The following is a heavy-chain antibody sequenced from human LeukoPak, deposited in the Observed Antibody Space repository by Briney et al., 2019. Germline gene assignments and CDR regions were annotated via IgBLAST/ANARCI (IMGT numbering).Heavy chain of an antibody. V-gene: IGHV3-23*01. Sequence: GGSLRLSCAASGFTFGDHAMTWVRQAPGKGLEWVSGIIDTGGATYYADSVKGRFTISRDNSKNTLFLQMNSLRAEDTAVYYCAKFNGHPTTNYYMDVWGEGTTVTVSS. CDR3: AKFNGHPTTNYYMDV. CDR2: IIDTGGAT. CDR1: GFTFGDHA. J-gene: IGHJ6*04. D-gene: IGHD3-10*01.